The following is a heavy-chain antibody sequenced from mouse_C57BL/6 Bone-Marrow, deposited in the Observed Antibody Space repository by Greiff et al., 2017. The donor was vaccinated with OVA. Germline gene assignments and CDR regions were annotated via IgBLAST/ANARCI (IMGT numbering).Heavy chain of an antibody. CDR2: IYPGDGDT. CDR1: GYAFSSSW. J-gene: IGHJ2*01. CDR3: ARKGRDYDDPLFDY. V-gene: IGHV1-82*01. Sequence: QVQLQQSGPELVKPGASVKISCKASGYAFSSSWMNWVKQRPGKGLEWIGRIYPGDGDTNYNGKFKGKATLTADKSSSTAYMQLSSLTSEDSAVYFCARKGRDYDDPLFDYWGQGTTLTVSS. D-gene: IGHD2-4*01.